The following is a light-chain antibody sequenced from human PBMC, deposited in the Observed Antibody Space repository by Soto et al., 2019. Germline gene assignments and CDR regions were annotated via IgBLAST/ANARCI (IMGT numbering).Light chain of an antibody. CDR1: QGISTY. Sequence: DIPMTQSPSSLSASVGDRVTITCRASQGISTYLNWYQQKPGKAPKLLIYAASSLQSGVPSRFSGSGSETAFTLTISSLQPEDFATYSCQQSYSTTWTFGQGTKVEIK. V-gene: IGKV1-39*01. J-gene: IGKJ1*01. CDR3: QQSYSTTWT. CDR2: AAS.